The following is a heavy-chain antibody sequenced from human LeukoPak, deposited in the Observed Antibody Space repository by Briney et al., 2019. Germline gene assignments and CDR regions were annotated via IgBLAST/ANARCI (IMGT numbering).Heavy chain of an antibody. J-gene: IGHJ4*02. CDR3: AKDRYDSSGDYWNY. Sequence: GGSLSLFCAASGFTFSSYAMSWARQAPGKGREWVSGISATGVDTYHADSVQGRFTISRDSSKNTLYLQMNSLSAEDTAVYYCAKDRYDSSGDYWNYWGQGTLVTVSS. V-gene: IGHV3-23*01. D-gene: IGHD3-22*01. CDR1: GFTFSSYA. CDR2: ISATGVDT.